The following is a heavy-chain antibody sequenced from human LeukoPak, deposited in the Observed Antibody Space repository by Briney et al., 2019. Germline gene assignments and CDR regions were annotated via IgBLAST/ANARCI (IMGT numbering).Heavy chain of an antibody. V-gene: IGHV4-39*07. CDR3: ARGDGDYGWFDP. J-gene: IGHJ5*02. CDR2: IYYSGST. D-gene: IGHD4-17*01. Sequence: PSETLSLTCTVSGGSISSSSYYWVWIRQPPGKGLEWIGSIYYSGSTYYNPSLKSRVTISVDTSKNQFSLKLSSVTAADTAVYYCARGDGDYGWFDPWGQGTLVTVSS. CDR1: GGSISSSSYY.